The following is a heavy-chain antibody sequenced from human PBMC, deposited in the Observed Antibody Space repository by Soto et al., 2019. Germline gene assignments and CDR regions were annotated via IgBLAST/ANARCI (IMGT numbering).Heavy chain of an antibody. CDR2: ISVYNGNT. D-gene: IGHD2-2*02. J-gene: IGHJ6*02. V-gene: IGHV1-18*01. CDR1: GYTFTSYG. CDR3: ARAHQIIVPAAVPYHYALDV. Sequence: QVPLVQSGAEVKKPGASVKVSCKSSGYTFTSYGISWMRLAPGQGLECMGWISVYNGNTNYAQNFQGRVTMTTDTSTSTAYMELRSLRSDDTAVYYCARAHQIIVPAAVPYHYALDVWGQGTTVTVSS.